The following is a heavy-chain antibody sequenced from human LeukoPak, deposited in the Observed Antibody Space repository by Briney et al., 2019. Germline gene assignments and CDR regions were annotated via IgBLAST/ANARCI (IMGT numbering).Heavy chain of an antibody. CDR2: ISAYNGNT. D-gene: IGHD6-19*01. CDR3: AREAVAADY. J-gene: IGHJ4*02. V-gene: IGHV1-18*04. CDR1: RYTFTGYY. Sequence: ASVKVSCKASRYTFTGYYMHCVRQTPGQRLEWMGWISAYNGNTNYAQKLQGRVTMTTDTSTSTAYMELRSLRSDDTAVYHCAREAVAADYWGQGTLVTVSS.